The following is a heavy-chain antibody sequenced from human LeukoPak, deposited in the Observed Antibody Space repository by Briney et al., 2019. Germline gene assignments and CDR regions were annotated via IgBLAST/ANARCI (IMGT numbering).Heavy chain of an antibody. J-gene: IGHJ4*02. V-gene: IGHV5-51*01. CDR2: IYPDDSDT. CDR3: ARQVARTYSSDY. CDR1: GYNFNIYW. Sequence: GESLKISCTGSGYNFNIYWIAWVRQMPGKGQEWMGVIYPDDSDTRYSPSFQGQVTISADRSVRTVYLQWSSLKASDTAMYYCARQVARTYSSDYWGQGTLVTVSS. D-gene: IGHD5-12*01.